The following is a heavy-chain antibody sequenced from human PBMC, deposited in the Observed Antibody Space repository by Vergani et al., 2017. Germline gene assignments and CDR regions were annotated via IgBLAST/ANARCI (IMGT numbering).Heavy chain of an antibody. CDR2: IRADNGNT. Sequence: QVQLVQSGAEVKKPGASVQVSCKASGYTFTSYGISWVRQAPGQGLEWMGWIRADNGNTTYAQKLQGSVTMTTDTSTSTAYMEMRSLRSDDTAVYYCARVVDISWSSSDLVPVHFDYWGQGTLVTVSS. D-gene: IGHD3-10*01. CDR1: GYTFTSYG. CDR3: ARVVDISWSSSDLVPVHFDY. J-gene: IGHJ4*02. V-gene: IGHV1-18*01.